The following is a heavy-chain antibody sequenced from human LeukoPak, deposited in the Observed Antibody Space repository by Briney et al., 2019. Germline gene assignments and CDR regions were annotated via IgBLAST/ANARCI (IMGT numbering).Heavy chain of an antibody. CDR3: GWLYDY. Sequence: SGPTLVEPTQTLTLTCTFSGFSLSTRGVGVGWIRQPPGKALEWLALIYWNDDNRYSPSLKSRLTITKDTSKNQVVLTMTNMDPVDTARYGSGWLYDYWGQGTLVTVSS. J-gene: IGHJ4*02. CDR2: IYWNDDN. D-gene: IGHD6-19*01. CDR1: GFSLSTRGVG. V-gene: IGHV2-5*01.